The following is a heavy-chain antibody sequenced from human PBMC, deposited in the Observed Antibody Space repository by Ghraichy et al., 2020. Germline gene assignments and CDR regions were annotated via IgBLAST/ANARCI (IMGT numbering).Heavy chain of an antibody. CDR1: GFTFSSYW. CDR2: IKQDGSEK. D-gene: IGHD6-6*01. Sequence: LSLTCAASGFTFSSYWMSWVRQAPGKGLEWVANIKQDGSEKYYVDSVKGRFTISRDNAKNSLYLQMNSLRAEDTAVYYCARARAYSSSSSYWGQGTLVTVSS. J-gene: IGHJ4*02. CDR3: ARARAYSSSSSY. V-gene: IGHV3-7*01.